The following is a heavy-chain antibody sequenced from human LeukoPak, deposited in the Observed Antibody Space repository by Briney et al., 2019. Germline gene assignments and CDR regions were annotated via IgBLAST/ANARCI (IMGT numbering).Heavy chain of an antibody. D-gene: IGHD3-16*01. Sequence: GGSLRLSCAASGFRFSDFTMTWVRQAPGKGPEWVSAIGGRGGSTYYADSVGGRFTISRDNSKDMVYLQMKSLKVEDTATYYCGKEGGAWGQGTKVTVSS. CDR2: IGGRGGST. V-gene: IGHV3-23*01. CDR3: GKEGGA. J-gene: IGHJ5*02. CDR1: GFRFSDFT.